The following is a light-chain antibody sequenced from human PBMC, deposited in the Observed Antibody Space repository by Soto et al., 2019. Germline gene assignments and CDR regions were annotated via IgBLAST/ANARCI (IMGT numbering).Light chain of an antibody. V-gene: IGLV2-14*01. CDR2: DVH. CDR3: GSYTRSGNLS. CDR1: SNDISPYNY. Sequence: QSALTQPASVSGSPGQSITISCIGTSNDISPYNYVSWYLHHPGQSPQLLIYDVHTRPSGISARFSGSTSGNTASLNISGLQPEATALYYCGSYTRSGNLSFGGVNKLTVL. J-gene: IGLJ2*01.